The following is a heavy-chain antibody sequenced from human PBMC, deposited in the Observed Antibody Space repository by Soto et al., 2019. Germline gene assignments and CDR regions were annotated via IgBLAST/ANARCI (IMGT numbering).Heavy chain of an antibody. J-gene: IGHJ5*02. V-gene: IGHV1-3*01. CDR1: GYTFTSYA. CDR2: INAGNGNT. CDR3: ARDSGSSGWWRFGWFDP. D-gene: IGHD6-19*01. Sequence: ASVKVSCKASGYTFTSYAMHWVRQAPGQRLEWMGWINAGNGNTKYSQKFQGRVTITRDTSASTAYMELSSLRSEDTAVYYCARDSGSSGWWRFGWFDPWGQGTLVTVSS.